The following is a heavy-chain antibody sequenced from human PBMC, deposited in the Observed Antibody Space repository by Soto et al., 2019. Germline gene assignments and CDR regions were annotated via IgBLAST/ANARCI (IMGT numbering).Heavy chain of an antibody. Sequence: GGSLRLSCAASGFICSSYDMSWVRQAPGKGLEWVSTILVAGSTHYEDSVKGRFTISRDTSKNTVYLQMNSLTAGNTAVYYCAKATATGGGAFDICGQGTMVTVSS. D-gene: IGHD2-8*02. J-gene: IGHJ3*02. CDR2: ILVAGST. V-gene: IGHV3-23*01. CDR1: GFICSSYD. CDR3: AKATATGGGAFDI.